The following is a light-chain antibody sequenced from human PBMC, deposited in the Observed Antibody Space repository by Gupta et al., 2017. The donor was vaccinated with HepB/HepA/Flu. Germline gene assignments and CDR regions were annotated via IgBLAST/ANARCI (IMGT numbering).Light chain of an antibody. CDR3: QGGT. Sequence: DIQMTQSPSSLSASVGDRVTITCRASQGSGNSFAWYQQKPGKVPKLLIYAASTLHSGVPSRFRGSGSGTDFTLTINGLQPEDVATYYCQGGTFGQGTKVEIK. CDR1: QGSGNS. V-gene: IGKV1-27*01. CDR2: AAS. J-gene: IGKJ1*01.